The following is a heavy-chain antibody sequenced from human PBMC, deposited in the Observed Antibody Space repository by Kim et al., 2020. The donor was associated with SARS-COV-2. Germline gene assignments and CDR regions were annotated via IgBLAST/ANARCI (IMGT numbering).Heavy chain of an antibody. CDR3: VRQGYDVLTGNFELDF. D-gene: IGHD3-9*01. CDR2: VSHSGTT. V-gene: IGHV4-39*01. Sequence: SETLSLTCTVSGASLNRRPYYWGWIRQPPGKGLEWIGSVSHSGTTFSNPSLKSRVTISVDTSKNNFSLNLNSVTAADTAVYYCVRQGYDVLTGNFELDFWGQGTLATVSA. J-gene: IGHJ4*02. CDR1: GASLNRRPYY.